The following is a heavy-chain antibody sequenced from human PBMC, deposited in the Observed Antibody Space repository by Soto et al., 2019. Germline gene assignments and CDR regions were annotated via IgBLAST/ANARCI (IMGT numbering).Heavy chain of an antibody. Sequence: GGSLRLSCAASGFPFNTHGMAWVRQAPGKGLEWVSGISGGGDRTQYADGVKGRFTISRDNSKNTVDLQMTSLRAEDTATYYCAKTATYDYVWGDYRYFFDHWGQGTVVTVSS. CDR2: ISGGGDRT. CDR3: AKTATYDYVWGDYRYFFDH. D-gene: IGHD3-16*02. J-gene: IGHJ4*02. CDR1: GFPFNTHG. V-gene: IGHV3-23*01.